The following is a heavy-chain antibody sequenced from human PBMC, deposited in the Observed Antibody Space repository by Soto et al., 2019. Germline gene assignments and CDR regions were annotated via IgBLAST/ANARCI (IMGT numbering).Heavy chain of an antibody. CDR2: ISSSSSYI. Sequence: GGSLRLSCAASGFTFSSYSMNWVCQAPGKGLEWVSSISSSSSYIYYADSVKGRFTISRDNAKNSLYLQMNSLRAEDTAVYYCARAREDYDFWSGYFAYNWFDPWGQGTLVTVSS. V-gene: IGHV3-21*01. J-gene: IGHJ5*02. CDR1: GFTFSSYS. D-gene: IGHD3-3*01. CDR3: ARAREDYDFWSGYFAYNWFDP.